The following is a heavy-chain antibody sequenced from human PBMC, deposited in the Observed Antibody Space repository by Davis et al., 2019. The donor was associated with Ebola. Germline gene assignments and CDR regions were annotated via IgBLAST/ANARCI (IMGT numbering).Heavy chain of an antibody. V-gene: IGHV3-74*01. D-gene: IGHD6-19*01. CDR2: INSDGSST. CDR1: GFTFSSYW. Sequence: GESLKISCAASGFTFSSYWMHWVRQAPGKGLVWVSRINSDGSSTSYADSVKGRFTISRDNAKNTLYLQMNSLRAEDTAVYYCARDLGSTQWLVQEVFDYWGQGTLVTVSS. J-gene: IGHJ4*02. CDR3: ARDLGSTQWLVQEVFDY.